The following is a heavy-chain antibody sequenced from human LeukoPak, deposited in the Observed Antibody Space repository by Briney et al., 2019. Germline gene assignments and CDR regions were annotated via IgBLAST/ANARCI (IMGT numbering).Heavy chain of an antibody. J-gene: IGHJ4*02. D-gene: IGHD3-9*01. V-gene: IGHV3-64*01. CDR3: ARSPFEPWLFDY. CDR2: ISSNGGST. CDR1: GFTFSSYA. Sequence: GGSLRLSCAASGFTFSSYAMHWVRQAPGKGLEYVSAISSNGGSTYYANSVKGRFTISRDNSKNTLYLQMGSLRAEDMAVYYCARSPFEPWLFDYWGQGTLVTVSS.